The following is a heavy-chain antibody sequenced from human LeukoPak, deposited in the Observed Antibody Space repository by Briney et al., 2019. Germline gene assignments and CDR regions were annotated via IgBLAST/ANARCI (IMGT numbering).Heavy chain of an antibody. D-gene: IGHD4-17*01. V-gene: IGHV1-8*01. J-gene: IGHJ4*02. CDR2: MNPNSGNT. CDR3: ARRGVTTNDY. CDR1: GYTFTSYD. Sequence: ASVKVSCKASGYTFTSYDINWVRQATGQGLEWMGWMNPNSGNTGYAQKFQGRVTMTRNTSINTAYMELSSLRSEDTAMYYCARRGVTTNDYWGQGTLATVSS.